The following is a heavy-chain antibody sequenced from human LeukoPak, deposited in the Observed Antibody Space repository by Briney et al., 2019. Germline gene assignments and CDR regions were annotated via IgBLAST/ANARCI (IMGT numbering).Heavy chain of an antibody. Sequence: SETLSLTCAVYGGSFSGYYWGWIRQPPGKGLEWIGEINHSGSTNYNPSLKSRVTISVDTSKNQFSLKLSSVTAADTAVYYCARLQLWLRGFDYWGQGTLVTVSS. V-gene: IGHV4-34*01. CDR1: GGSFSGYY. CDR2: INHSGST. J-gene: IGHJ4*02. D-gene: IGHD5-18*01. CDR3: ARLQLWLRGFDY.